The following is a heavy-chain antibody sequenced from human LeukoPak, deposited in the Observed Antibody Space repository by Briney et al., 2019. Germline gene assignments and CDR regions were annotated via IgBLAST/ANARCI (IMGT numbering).Heavy chain of an antibody. CDR1: GFTFSSYA. V-gene: IGHV3-30-3*01. J-gene: IGHJ4*02. D-gene: IGHD3-22*01. CDR2: ISYDGSNK. CDR3: ARAHYYDSSGQED. Sequence: GRSLRLSCEASGFTFSSYAMHWVRQAPGKGLEWVAVISYDGSNKYYADSVKGRFTISRDNSKNTLYLQMNSLRAEDTAVYYCARAHYYDSSGQEDWGQGTLVTVSS.